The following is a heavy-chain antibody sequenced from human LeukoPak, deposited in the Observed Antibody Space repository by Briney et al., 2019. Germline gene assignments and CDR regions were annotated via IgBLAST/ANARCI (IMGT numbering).Heavy chain of an antibody. CDR3: ASSSLRGSDAFDI. J-gene: IGHJ3*02. V-gene: IGHV6-1*01. D-gene: IGHD3-16*01. Sequence: SQTLSLTCAISGDSVSNNNAAWHWIRQSPSRGLEWLGGTYYRSKWYTDYAVSVSSRITINPDASKNQFSLQLNSVTPEDTAVYYCASSSLRGSDAFDIWGQGTLVTVSS. CDR2: TYYRSKWYT. CDR1: GDSVSNNNAA.